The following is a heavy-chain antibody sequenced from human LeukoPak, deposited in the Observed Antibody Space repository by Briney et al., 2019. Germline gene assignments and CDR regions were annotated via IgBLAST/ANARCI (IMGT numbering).Heavy chain of an antibody. CDR3: ARAVGATDY. CDR1: GFTFSSYS. Sequence: GGSLRPSCAASGFTFSSYSMNWVRQAPGKGLEWVSSISSSSSYIYYGDSVKGRFTISRDNAKNSLYLQMNSLRAEDTAVYYCARAVGATDYWGQGTLVTVSS. D-gene: IGHD1-26*01. CDR2: ISSSSSYI. J-gene: IGHJ4*02. V-gene: IGHV3-21*01.